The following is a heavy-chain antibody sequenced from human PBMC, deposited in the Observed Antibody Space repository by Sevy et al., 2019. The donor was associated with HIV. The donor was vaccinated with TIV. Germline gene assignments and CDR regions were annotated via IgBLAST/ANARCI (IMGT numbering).Heavy chain of an antibody. Sequence: SVKVSCKASGGPFNTYAITWIQQAPGQGLEWMGGIIPLFGTTTYAHHFQGRITITADESRTTAYMELSSLRSEDTAVYYCASERGGPVQLERLTSYYGMDIWGQGTTVTVSS. V-gene: IGHV1-69*13. CDR2: IIPLFGTT. CDR1: GGPFNTYA. D-gene: IGHD1-1*01. CDR3: ASERGGPVQLERLTSYYGMDI. J-gene: IGHJ6*02.